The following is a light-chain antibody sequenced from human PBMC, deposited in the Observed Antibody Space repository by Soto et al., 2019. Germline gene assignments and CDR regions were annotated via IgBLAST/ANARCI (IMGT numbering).Light chain of an antibody. Sequence: DIQMTQSPSTLSASVGDRVTITCRASQSISSWLAWYQQKPGKAPKLLIYDASSLESGVPSRFSGSGSGTEFTLTISSLQPDDFATYYCQQYNSPRGYTFGQGTKLEIK. V-gene: IGKV1-5*01. J-gene: IGKJ2*01. CDR3: QQYNSPRGYT. CDR1: QSISSW. CDR2: DAS.